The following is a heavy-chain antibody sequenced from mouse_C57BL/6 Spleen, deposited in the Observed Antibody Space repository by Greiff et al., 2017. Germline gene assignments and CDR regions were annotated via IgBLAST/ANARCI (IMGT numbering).Heavy chain of an antibody. J-gene: IGHJ2*01. CDR1: GYAFSSYW. Sequence: QVQLQQSGAELVKPGASVKISCKASGYAFSSYWMNWVKQRPGKGLEWIGQIYPGDGDTNYNGKFKGKATLTADKSSSTAYMQLSSLTSEDSAVYFCARSDLLWFTPLCDYWGQGTTLTVSS. CDR3: ARSDLLWFTPLCDY. CDR2: IYPGDGDT. D-gene: IGHD2-2*01. V-gene: IGHV1-80*01.